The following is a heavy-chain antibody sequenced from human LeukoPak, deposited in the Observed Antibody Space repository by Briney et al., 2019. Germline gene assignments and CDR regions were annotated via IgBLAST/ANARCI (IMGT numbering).Heavy chain of an antibody. CDR1: GFTFSSYA. V-gene: IGHV3-23*01. CDR2: ISGSGGST. CDR3: AKNCGGDCYYYYGMDV. Sequence: SGGSLTLSCAASGFTFSSYAMSWVRQAPGKGLEWVSAISGSGGSTYYADSVKGRFTISRDNSKNTLYLQMNSLRAEDTAVYYCAKNCGGDCYYYYGMDVWGQGTTVTVSS. J-gene: IGHJ6*02. D-gene: IGHD2-21*02.